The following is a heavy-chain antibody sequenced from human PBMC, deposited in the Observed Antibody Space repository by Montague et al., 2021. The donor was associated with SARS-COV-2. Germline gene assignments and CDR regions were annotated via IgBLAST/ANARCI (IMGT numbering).Heavy chain of an antibody. CDR2: INQSGST. D-gene: IGHD2-2*01. J-gene: IGHJ6*02. CDR1: GGSFSGYY. V-gene: IGHV4-34*01. Sequence: SETLSLTCAVDGGSFSGYYWSWIRQPPGKGLEWIGEINQSGSTNYNPSXXSRVTISVDTSKNQFSRKLSAVTAADTAVYYCTREGYQVLWSDYYYYGMDVWGQGTTVTVSS. CDR3: TREGYQVLWSDYYYYGMDV.